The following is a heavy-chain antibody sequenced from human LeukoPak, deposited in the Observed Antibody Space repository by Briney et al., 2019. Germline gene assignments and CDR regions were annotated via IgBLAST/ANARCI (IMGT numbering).Heavy chain of an antibody. D-gene: IGHD3-10*01. CDR1: GYTFTGYY. CDR2: INPNSGGT. J-gene: IGHJ4*02. Sequence: GASVKASCKASGYTFTGYYMHWVRQAPGQGLEWMGWINPNSGGTNYAQKFQGWVTMTRDTSISTAYMELSRLRSDDTAVYYCARSYGSGSHHDYWGQGTLVTVSS. CDR3: ARSYGSGSHHDY. V-gene: IGHV1-2*04.